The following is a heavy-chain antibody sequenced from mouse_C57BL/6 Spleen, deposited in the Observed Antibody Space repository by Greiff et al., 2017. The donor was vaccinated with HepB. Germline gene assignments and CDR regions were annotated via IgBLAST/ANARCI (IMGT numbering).Heavy chain of an antibody. J-gene: IGHJ3*01. D-gene: IGHD1-2*01. CDR2: ISYDGSN. CDR3: AREGPITTAFAY. CDR1: GYSITSGYY. Sequence: VQLQQSGPGLVKPSQSLSLTCSVTGYSITSGYYWNWIRQFPGNKLEWMGYISYDGSNNYNPSLKNRISITRDPSKNQFFLKLNSVTTEDTATYYCAREGPITTAFAYWGQGTLVTVSA. V-gene: IGHV3-6*01.